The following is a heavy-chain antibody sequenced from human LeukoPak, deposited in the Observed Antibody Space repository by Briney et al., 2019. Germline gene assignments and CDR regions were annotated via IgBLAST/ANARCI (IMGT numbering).Heavy chain of an antibody. D-gene: IGHD3-10*01. V-gene: IGHV5-51*01. CDR2: IYPGDSDT. Sequence: PGESLKISCKGSGYSFTSYWIGWVRQMPGKGLEWMGIIYPGDSDTRYSPSFQGQVTISADKSISTAHLQWSSLKASDTAMYYCARHLLSYGSGSYRAFDIWGQGTMVTVSS. CDR3: ARHLLSYGSGSYRAFDI. CDR1: GYSFTSYW. J-gene: IGHJ3*02.